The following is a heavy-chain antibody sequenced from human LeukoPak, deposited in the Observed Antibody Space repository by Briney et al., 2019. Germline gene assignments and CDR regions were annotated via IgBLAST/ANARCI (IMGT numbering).Heavy chain of an antibody. CDR2: INPSGGST. J-gene: IGHJ4*02. CDR1: GYTFTTYY. Sequence: ASVKVSCKGSGYTFTTYYMHWVRQAPGQGLEWMGIINPSGGSTSYAQKFQGRVTMTRDTSTSTVYMELSSLRSEDTAVYYCAGGYYYDTSGYYDWGQGTLVTVSS. D-gene: IGHD3-22*01. V-gene: IGHV1-46*01. CDR3: AGGYYYDTSGYYD.